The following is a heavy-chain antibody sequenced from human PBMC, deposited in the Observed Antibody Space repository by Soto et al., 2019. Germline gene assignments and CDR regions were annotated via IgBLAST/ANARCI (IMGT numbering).Heavy chain of an antibody. CDR1: GGPLSSYY. J-gene: IGHJ5*02. V-gene: IGHV4-59*12. Sequence: SETLSLTCTVSGGPLSSYYWSWIRQPPGKGLEWIGDIYYSGSTNYNPSLKSRVTISVDKSKNQFSLKLSSVTAADTAVYYCARDGFSGQWRHWFDPWGQGTLVTVSS. D-gene: IGHD6-19*01. CDR3: ARDGFSGQWRHWFDP. CDR2: IYYSGST.